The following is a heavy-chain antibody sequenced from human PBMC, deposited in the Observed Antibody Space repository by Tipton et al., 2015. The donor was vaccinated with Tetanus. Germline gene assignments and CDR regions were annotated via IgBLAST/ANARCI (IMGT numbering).Heavy chain of an antibody. D-gene: IGHD2-15*01. V-gene: IGHV3-23*01. J-gene: IGHJ4*02. Sequence: SLRLSCAASGFTFSNYAMGWVRQAPGRGLEWVSGIIRSGGDTYYADSVRGRFTISRDTSKNSLYLQMRNLRAEDTAIYYCARDRLYPHDYFDRWGQGTLVTVSS. CDR1: GFTFSNYA. CDR2: IIRSGGDT. CDR3: ARDRLYPHDYFDR.